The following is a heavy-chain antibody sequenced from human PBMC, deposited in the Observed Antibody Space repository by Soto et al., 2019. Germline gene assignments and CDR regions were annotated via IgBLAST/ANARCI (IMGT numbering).Heavy chain of an antibody. CDR1: GFTFNSYG. CDR3: ARVHRNCSGGSCYSGWYFDL. Sequence: GGSLRLSCAASGFTFNSYGMYWVRQAPGKGLEWVAVTWYDGSNKDFADSVKGRFTISSDNSKNTLFLQMNSLRAEDTAVYYCARVHRNCSGGSCYSGWYFDLWGRGTLVTVS. J-gene: IGHJ2*01. D-gene: IGHD2-15*01. V-gene: IGHV3-33*01. CDR2: TWYDGSNK.